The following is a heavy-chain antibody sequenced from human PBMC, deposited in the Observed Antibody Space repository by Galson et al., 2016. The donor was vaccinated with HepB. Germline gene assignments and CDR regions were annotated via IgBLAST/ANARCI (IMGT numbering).Heavy chain of an antibody. D-gene: IGHD4-23*01. CDR2: IWHDGSNK. J-gene: IGHJ4*02. Sequence: FLRLSCAASGFTFSTYGMHWVRQAPGKGLEWVAVIWHDGSNKYYADSVKGRFTISRYSSTLYLQMNSLRAEDTAVYYCARDRLASGNHLDYWGQGTLVTVSS. CDR3: ARDRLASGNHLDY. CDR1: GFTFSTYG. V-gene: IGHV3-33*01.